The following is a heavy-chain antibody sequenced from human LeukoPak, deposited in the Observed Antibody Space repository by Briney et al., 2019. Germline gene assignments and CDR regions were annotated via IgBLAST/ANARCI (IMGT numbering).Heavy chain of an antibody. J-gene: IGHJ5*02. Sequence: PSETLSLTCTVSGYSISSGYYWGWIRQPPGKGLEWIGSIYHSGSTYYNPSLKSRVTISVDTSKNQFSLKLSSVTAADTAVYYCAMGDMGSGYVLASFDPWGQGTLVTVSS. D-gene: IGHD5-12*01. CDR2: IYHSGST. CDR3: AMGDMGSGYVLASFDP. CDR1: GYSISSGYY. V-gene: IGHV4-38-2*02.